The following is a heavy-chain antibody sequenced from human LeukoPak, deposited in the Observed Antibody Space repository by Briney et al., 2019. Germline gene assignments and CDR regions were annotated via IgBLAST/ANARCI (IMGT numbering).Heavy chain of an antibody. J-gene: IGHJ4*02. CDR1: GFTFTSYS. Sequence: GGSLRLSCAASGFTFTSYSMNWDRQVPGKGLEWVSSISSSSSYIYYADSVKGRFTISRDNAKNALYLQMNSLRAEDTAVYYCATRLGSTVNVPLDCWGQGTLVTVSS. D-gene: IGHD3-16*01. V-gene: IGHV3-21*01. CDR3: ATRLGSTVNVPLDC. CDR2: ISSSSSYI.